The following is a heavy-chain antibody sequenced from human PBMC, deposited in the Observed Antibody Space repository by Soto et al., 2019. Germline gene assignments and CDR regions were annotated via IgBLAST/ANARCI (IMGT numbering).Heavy chain of an antibody. CDR1: GGSISSYY. J-gene: IGHJ4*02. D-gene: IGHD2-2*01. Sequence: SETLSLTCTVSGGSISSYYWSWIRQPAGKGLEWIGRIYTSGGTNYNPSLKSRVTMSVDTSKNQFSLKLSSVTAADTAVYYCARACSSNSCYDVFDYWGQGTLVTVSS. CDR3: ARACSSNSCYDVFDY. CDR2: IYTSGGT. V-gene: IGHV4-4*07.